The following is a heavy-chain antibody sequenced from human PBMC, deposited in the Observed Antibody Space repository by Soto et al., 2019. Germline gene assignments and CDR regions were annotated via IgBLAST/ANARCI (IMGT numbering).Heavy chain of an antibody. CDR2: ISGSGGST. V-gene: IGHV3-23*01. J-gene: IGHJ4*02. Sequence: EVQLLESGGGLVQPGGSLRLSCAASGFTFSSYAMSWVRQAPGEGLEWVSAISGSGGSTYYADSVKGRFTISRDNSKNTLYLQMNSLRAEDTAVYYCAKKGRYSSSWYVSWGQGTLVTVSS. CDR1: GFTFSSYA. D-gene: IGHD6-13*01. CDR3: AKKGRYSSSWYVS.